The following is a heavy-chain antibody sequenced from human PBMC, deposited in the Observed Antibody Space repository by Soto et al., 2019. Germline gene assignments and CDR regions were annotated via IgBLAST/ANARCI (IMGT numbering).Heavy chain of an antibody. CDR3: AKWVWVRGLEDY. CDR1: GFTFSSYA. J-gene: IGHJ4*02. CDR2: ISDSGGST. D-gene: IGHD3-10*01. V-gene: IGHV3-23*01. Sequence: EVQLLESGGGLVQPGGSLRLSCAASGFTFSSYAMSWVRQAPGKGLEWVSAISDSGGSTYYADSVKGRFPISRDNSKNTLYLQMNSLRAEDTAVYYCAKWVWVRGLEDYWGQGTLVTVSS.